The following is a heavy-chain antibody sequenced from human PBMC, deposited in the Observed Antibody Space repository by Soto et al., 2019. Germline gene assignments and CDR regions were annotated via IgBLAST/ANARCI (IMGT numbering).Heavy chain of an antibody. CDR3: ARDPHWFYDDNSGYDRADY. CDR1: GFTFSSYS. CDR2: ISSSSSYI. V-gene: IGHV3-21*01. J-gene: IGHJ4*02. Sequence: GSLRLSCAASGFTFSSYSMNWVRQAPGKGLEWVSSISSSSSYIYYADSVKGRFTISRDNAKNSLYLQMNSLRAEDTAVYYCARDPHWFYDDNSGYDRADYWGQGTLVTVSS. D-gene: IGHD3-22*01.